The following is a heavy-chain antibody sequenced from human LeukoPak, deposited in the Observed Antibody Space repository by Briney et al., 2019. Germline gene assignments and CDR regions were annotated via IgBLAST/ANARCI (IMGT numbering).Heavy chain of an antibody. D-gene: IGHD5-18*01. J-gene: IGHJ5*02. CDR3: ARVKSGAIWPRGYSYGGLDWFDP. Sequence: PSETLSLTCTVSGGSISSYYWSWIRQPPGKGLEWIGYIYYSGSTNYNPSLKSRVTISVDTSKNQFSLKLSSVTAADTAVYYCARVKSGAIWPRGYSYGGLDWFDPWGQGTLVTVSS. CDR2: IYYSGST. V-gene: IGHV4-59*01. CDR1: GGSISSYY.